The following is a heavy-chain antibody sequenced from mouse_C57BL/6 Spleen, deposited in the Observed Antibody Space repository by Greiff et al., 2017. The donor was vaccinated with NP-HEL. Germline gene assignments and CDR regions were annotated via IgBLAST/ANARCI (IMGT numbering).Heavy chain of an antibody. CDR1: GYTFTDYY. CDR2: IYPGSGNT. J-gene: IGHJ1*03. D-gene: IGHD1-1*01. Sequence: VMLVESGAELVRPGASVKLSCKASGYTFTDYYINWVKQRPGQGLEWIARIYPGSGNTYYNEKFKGKATLTAEKSSSTAYMQLSSLTSEDSAVYFCARLFTTVVAHWYFDVWGTGTTVTVSS. CDR3: ARLFTTVVAHWYFDV. V-gene: IGHV1-76*01.